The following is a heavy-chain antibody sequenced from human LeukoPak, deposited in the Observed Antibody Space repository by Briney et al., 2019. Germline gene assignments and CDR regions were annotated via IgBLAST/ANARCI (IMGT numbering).Heavy chain of an antibody. J-gene: IGHJ4*02. CDR2: IHYSGST. CDR1: GGSISSYY. Sequence: SETLSLTCTVSGGSISSYYWSWIRQPPGKGLEWIGYIHYSGSTYYNPSLTSRVTISIDTSKNQFSLRLSSVTAADTAVYYCAREGSRDFWSGPVYYFDYWGQGTLVTVSS. D-gene: IGHD3-3*01. CDR3: AREGSRDFWSGPVYYFDY. V-gene: IGHV4-59*01.